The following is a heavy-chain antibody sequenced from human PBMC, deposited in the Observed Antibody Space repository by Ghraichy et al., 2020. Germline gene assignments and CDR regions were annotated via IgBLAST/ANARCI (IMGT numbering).Heavy chain of an antibody. CDR2: INPNSGGT. Sequence: ASVKVSCKASGYTFTGYYMHWVRQAPGQGLEWMGWINPNSGGTNYAQKFQGRVTMTRDTSISTAYMELSRLRSDDTAVYYCARDSSGSYWEGFWDYWGQGTLVTVSS. CDR3: ARDSSGSYWEGFWDY. CDR1: GYTFTGYY. D-gene: IGHD1-26*01. V-gene: IGHV1-2*02. J-gene: IGHJ4*02.